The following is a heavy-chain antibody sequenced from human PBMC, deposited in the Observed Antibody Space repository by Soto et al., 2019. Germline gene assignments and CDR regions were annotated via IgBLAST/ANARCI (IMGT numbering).Heavy chain of an antibody. CDR2: ISSSSSYI. V-gene: IGHV3-21*01. D-gene: IGHD2-15*01. J-gene: IGHJ3*02. Sequence: GESLKISCAASGFTFSSYSMNWVRQAPGKGLEWVSSISSSSSYIYYADSVKGRFTISRDNAKNSLYLQMNSLRAEDTAVYYCARVHCSGGSCYHAFDIWGQGTMVTVSS. CDR1: GFTFSSYS. CDR3: ARVHCSGGSCYHAFDI.